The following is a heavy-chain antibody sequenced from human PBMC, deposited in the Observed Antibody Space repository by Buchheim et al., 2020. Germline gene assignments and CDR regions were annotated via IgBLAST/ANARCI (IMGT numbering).Heavy chain of an antibody. CDR1: GFTVSSNY. Sequence: EVQLVESGGGLVQPGGSLRLSCAASGFTVSSNYMSWVRQAPGKGLEWVAVIYSGGSTYYADSVKGRFTISRDNSKNTLYLQMNSLRAEDTAVYYCARLCSGGWYSYYFDYWGQGTL. V-gene: IGHV3-66*02. J-gene: IGHJ4*02. CDR3: ARLCSGGWYSYYFDY. D-gene: IGHD6-19*01. CDR2: IYSGGST.